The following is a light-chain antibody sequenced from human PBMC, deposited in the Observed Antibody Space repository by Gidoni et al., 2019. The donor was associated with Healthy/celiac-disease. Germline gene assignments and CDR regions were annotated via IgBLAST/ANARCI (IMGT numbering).Light chain of an antibody. CDR1: QSISSY. J-gene: IGKJ1*01. Sequence: DIQMPQSPSSLSASVGDRVTITCRASQSISSYLNWYQQKPGKAPKLLIYAASSLQSGVPSRFSGVGSGTDFTLTISSLQPEDFAAYYCQQSYSTPQTFGQGTKVEIK. V-gene: IGKV1-39*01. CDR3: QQSYSTPQT. CDR2: AAS.